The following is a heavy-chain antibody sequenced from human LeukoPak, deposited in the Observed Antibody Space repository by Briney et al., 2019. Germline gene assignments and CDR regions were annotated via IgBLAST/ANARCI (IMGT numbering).Heavy chain of an antibody. J-gene: IGHJ5*02. Sequence: GGSLRHSCAASGFTFSSYGMHWVRQAPGKGLEWVAVIWYDGSNKYYADSVKGRFTISRDNSKNTLYLQMNSLRAEDTAVYYCARVAARQDHNWFDPWGQGTLVTVSS. CDR3: ARVAARQDHNWFDP. V-gene: IGHV3-33*01. CDR1: GFTFSSYG. D-gene: IGHD6-6*01. CDR2: IWYDGSNK.